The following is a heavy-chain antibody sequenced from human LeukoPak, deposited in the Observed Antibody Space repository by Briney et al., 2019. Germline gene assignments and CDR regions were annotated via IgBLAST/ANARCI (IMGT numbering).Heavy chain of an antibody. CDR1: GGSISSGSYY. Sequence: PSETLSLTCTVSGGSISSGSYYWSWIRQPAGKGLEWIGRIYTSGSANYNPSLESRVTISVDTSKNQFSLKLSSVTAADTAVYYCARESTPYYYYYMDVWGKGTTVTISS. J-gene: IGHJ6*03. V-gene: IGHV4-61*02. CDR2: IYTSGSA. CDR3: ARESTPYYYYYMDV.